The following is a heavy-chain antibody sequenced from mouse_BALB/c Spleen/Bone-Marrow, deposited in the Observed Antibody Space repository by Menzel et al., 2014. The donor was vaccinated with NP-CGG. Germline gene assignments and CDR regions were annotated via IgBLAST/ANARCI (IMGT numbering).Heavy chain of an antibody. CDR1: GFTFSDHY. CDR3: ANYYGSTWFAY. Sequence: EVQVVESGGGLVKPGGSLKLSCAASGFTFSDHYMYWVRQTPEKRLEWVATISDGGSYTYYPDSVKGRFTISRDNAKNNLYLQMSSLKSEDTAMYYCANYYGSTWFAYWGQGTLVTVSA. V-gene: IGHV5-4*02. CDR2: ISDGGSYT. J-gene: IGHJ3*01. D-gene: IGHD1-1*01.